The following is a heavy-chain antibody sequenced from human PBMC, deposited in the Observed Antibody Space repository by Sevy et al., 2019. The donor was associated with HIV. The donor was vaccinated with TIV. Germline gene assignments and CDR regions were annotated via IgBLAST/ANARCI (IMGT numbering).Heavy chain of an antibody. D-gene: IGHD5-12*01. CDR1: GFTFRSYG. Sequence: GGSLRLSCAASGFTFRSYGMHWVRQAPGKGLEWVAVISNDGGNQYYADSVKGRFPISRDNSKKTVYLQMNSLRAEETAVYYCAKDVSDGYNYFLDFWGQGALVTVSS. CDR3: AKDVSDGYNYFLDF. J-gene: IGHJ4*02. V-gene: IGHV3-30*18. CDR2: ISNDGGNQ.